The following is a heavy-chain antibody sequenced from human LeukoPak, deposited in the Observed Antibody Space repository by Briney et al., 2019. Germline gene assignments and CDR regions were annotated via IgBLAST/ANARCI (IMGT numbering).Heavy chain of an antibody. CDR1: GGSISSYY. J-gene: IGHJ4*02. CDR2: IYYSGST. D-gene: IGHD4-17*01. CDR3: ARVGITVTTYTFDY. Sequence: SETLSLTCTVSGGSISSYYWSWIRQPPGKGLEWIGYIYYSGSTNYNPSLKSRVTISVDTSKNQCSLKLSSVTAADTAVYYCARVGITVTTYTFDYWGQGTLVTVSS. V-gene: IGHV4-59*01.